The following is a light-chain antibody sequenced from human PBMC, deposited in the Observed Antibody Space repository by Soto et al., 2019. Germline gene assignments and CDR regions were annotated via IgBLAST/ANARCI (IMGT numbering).Light chain of an antibody. J-gene: IGLJ1*01. CDR1: SSDFGGYNY. Sequence: QSALTQPRSVSGSPGQSVTISCTGTSSDFGGYNYVSWYQQHPGKAPKLMIYAVNARPSGVPDRFSGSKSGNTASLTISGLQAEDEAEYYCCSYAGSYTYVFGTGTKLTVL. CDR2: AVN. V-gene: IGLV2-11*01. CDR3: CSYAGSYTYV.